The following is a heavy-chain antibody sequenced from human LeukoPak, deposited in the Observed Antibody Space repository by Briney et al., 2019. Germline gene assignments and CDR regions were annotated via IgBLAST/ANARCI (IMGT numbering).Heavy chain of an antibody. J-gene: IGHJ4*02. CDR1: GFTFSSNA. Sequence: PGGSLRLSCAASGFTFSSNAMSWVRQAPGKGLEWVSAISGSGGSTYYADSVKGRFTISRDNSKNTLYLQMNSLRAEDTAVYYCAKVCGKAVGGACFDYWGQGTLVTVSS. V-gene: IGHV3-23*01. CDR3: AKVCGKAVGGACFDY. CDR2: ISGSGGST. D-gene: IGHD6-19*01.